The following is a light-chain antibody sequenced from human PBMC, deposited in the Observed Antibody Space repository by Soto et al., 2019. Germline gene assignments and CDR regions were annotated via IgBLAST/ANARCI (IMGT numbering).Light chain of an antibody. CDR3: QHGYITPLT. V-gene: IGKV1-39*01. CDR2: ATS. CDR1: QSISSY. J-gene: IGKJ4*01. Sequence: DIQMTQSPSTLSASVGDRVTITCRASQSISSYLNWYQQKPGKAPNLLIYATSTLQSGVPSRFSGSGSGTDFTLTISSLQPEDFATYFCQHGYITPLTFCGGTKVDIK.